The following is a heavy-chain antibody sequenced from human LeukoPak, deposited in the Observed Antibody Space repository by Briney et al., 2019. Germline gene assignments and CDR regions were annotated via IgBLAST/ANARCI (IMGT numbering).Heavy chain of an antibody. D-gene: IGHD3-22*01. J-gene: IGHJ3*02. V-gene: IGHV4-59*01. CDR3: ARAGKTDSSGYYNDAFDI. CDR2: IYYSGST. Sequence: SETLSLTCTVSGGSISSYYWSWIRQPPGKGLEWIGYIYYSGSTNYNPSLKSRVTISVDTSKNQFSLKLRSVTAADTAVYYCARAGKTDSSGYYNDAFDIWRQGTMVTVSS. CDR1: GGSISSYY.